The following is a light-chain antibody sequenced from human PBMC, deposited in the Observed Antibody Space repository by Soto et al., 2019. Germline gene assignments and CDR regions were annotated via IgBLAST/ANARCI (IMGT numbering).Light chain of an antibody. CDR3: QTWGPGIRV. J-gene: IGLJ3*02. V-gene: IGLV4-69*02. CDR2: INRDGSH. CDR1: SEHSAYA. Sequence: QLVVTQSPSASASLGASVRLTCTLSSEHSAYATAWHQQLPARGPRYLMTINRDGSHTKGDGIPDRFSGSKSGAERYLTISSLQSEDEADYYCQTWGPGIRVFGGGTKVTVL.